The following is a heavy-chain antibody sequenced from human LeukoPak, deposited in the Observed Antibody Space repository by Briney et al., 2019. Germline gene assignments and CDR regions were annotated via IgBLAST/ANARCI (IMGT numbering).Heavy chain of an antibody. V-gene: IGHV1-18*01. CDR2: ISVYNGNT. CDR3: VRDYPFVVVTAQAVRGDY. J-gene: IGHJ4*02. Sequence: VASVKVSCKASGYIFTSYGISWVRQAPGQGLEWMGWISVYNGNTNYAQKLQGRVTMTTDTSTNTAYMELRSLRSDDTAVYYCVRDYPFVVVTAQAVRGDYWGQGTLVTVSS. CDR1: GYIFTSYG. D-gene: IGHD2-21*02.